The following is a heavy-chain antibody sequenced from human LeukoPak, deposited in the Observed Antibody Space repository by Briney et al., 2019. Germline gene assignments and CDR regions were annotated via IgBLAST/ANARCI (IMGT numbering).Heavy chain of an antibody. CDR3: ARPSTTVDWYFDL. J-gene: IGHJ2*01. CDR2: IYPGDSDT. V-gene: IGHV5-51*01. D-gene: IGHD4-17*01. Sequence: GESLKISCKGSGYTFFTYWIGWVRQMPGKGLEWMGIIYPGDSDTRYSPSFHGQVTISADKSIRTAYLQWSSLKASDTAIYYCARPSTTVDWYFDLWGRGTLVTVSS. CDR1: GYTFFTYW.